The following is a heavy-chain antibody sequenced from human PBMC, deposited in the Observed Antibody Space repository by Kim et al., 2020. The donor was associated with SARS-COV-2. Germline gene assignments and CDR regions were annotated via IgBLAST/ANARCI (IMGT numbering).Heavy chain of an antibody. D-gene: IGHD2-2*01. CDR3: AKRKEVSADFFDY. Sequence: YADSVRGRLTISRDNYANTLYLQMNSLRAEDTAVYYCAKRKEVSADFFDYWGPGPLVTVSS. J-gene: IGHJ4*02. V-gene: IGHV3-23*01.